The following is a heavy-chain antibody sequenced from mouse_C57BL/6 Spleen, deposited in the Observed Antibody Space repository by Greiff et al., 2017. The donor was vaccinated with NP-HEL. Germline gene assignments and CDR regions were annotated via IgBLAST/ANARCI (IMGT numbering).Heavy chain of an antibody. V-gene: IGHV14-4*01. CDR3: TTRAVTTGYYFDY. D-gene: IGHD2-2*01. CDR2: IDPENGDT. J-gene: IGHJ2*01. CDR1: GFNIKDDY. Sequence: VQLHQSGAELVRPGASVKLSCTASGFNIKDDYMHWVKQRPEQGLEWIGWIDPENGDTEYASKFQGKATITADTSSNTAYLQLSSLTSEDTAVYYCTTRAVTTGYYFDYWGQGTTLTVSS.